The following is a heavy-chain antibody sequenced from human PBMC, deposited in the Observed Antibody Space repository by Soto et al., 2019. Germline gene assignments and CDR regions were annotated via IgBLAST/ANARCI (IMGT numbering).Heavy chain of an antibody. CDR1: GYTFTSYD. J-gene: IGHJ4*02. D-gene: IGHD6-19*01. V-gene: IGHV1-8*01. CDR3: ARVSRRRRELGGWYVFDY. Sequence: ASVKVSCKASGYTFTSYDINWVRQATGQGLEWMGWMNPNSGNTGYAQKFQGRVTMTRNTSISTAYMELSSLRSEDTAVYYCARVSRRRRELGGWYVFDYWGQGTLVTVSS. CDR2: MNPNSGNT.